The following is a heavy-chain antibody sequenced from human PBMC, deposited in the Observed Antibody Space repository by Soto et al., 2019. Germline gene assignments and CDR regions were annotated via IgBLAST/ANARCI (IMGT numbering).Heavy chain of an antibody. D-gene: IGHD5-18*01. CDR2: ISGTGGST. V-gene: IGHV3-23*01. CDR1: GFTFSSFA. J-gene: IGHJ6*02. CDR3: AKDRAGDTAIGAYYYYGLDV. Sequence: EVQLLESGGGLVQPGGSLRLSCAASGFTFSSFAMSWVRQAPGKGLEWVSIISGTGGSTYYADSVKGRFTISRDNSKTTLYLQMNSLRAEDTAVYNCAKDRAGDTAIGAYYYYGLDVWGQGTTVTVSS.